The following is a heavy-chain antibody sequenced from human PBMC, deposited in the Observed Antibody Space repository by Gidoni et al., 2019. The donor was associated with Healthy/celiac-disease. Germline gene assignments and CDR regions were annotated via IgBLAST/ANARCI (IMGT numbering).Heavy chain of an antibody. V-gene: IGHV3-21*01. CDR3: ARGRIAVDSPPNY. Sequence: EVQLVESGGGLVKPGGSLRLSGAAAGFPFSSYRMNWVRQAPGKGLEWVSSISSSSSYIYYADSVKGRFTISRDNAKNSLYLQMNSLRAEDTAVYYCARGRIAVDSPPNYWGQGTLVTVSS. D-gene: IGHD6-19*01. CDR2: ISSSSSYI. J-gene: IGHJ4*02. CDR1: GFPFSSYR.